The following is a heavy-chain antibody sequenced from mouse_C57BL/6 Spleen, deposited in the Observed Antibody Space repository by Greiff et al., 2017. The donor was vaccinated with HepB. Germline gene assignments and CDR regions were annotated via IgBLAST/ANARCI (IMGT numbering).Heavy chain of an antibody. CDR3: ARGRYGDY. Sequence: QVQLKESGPELVKPGASVKISCKASGYAFSSSWMNWVKQRPGKGLEWIGRIYPGDGDTNYNGKFKGKATLTADKSSSTAYMQLSSLTSEDSAVYFCARGRYGDYWGQGTSVTVSS. CDR2: IYPGDGDT. CDR1: GYAFSSSW. V-gene: IGHV1-82*01. D-gene: IGHD1-1*01. J-gene: IGHJ4*01.